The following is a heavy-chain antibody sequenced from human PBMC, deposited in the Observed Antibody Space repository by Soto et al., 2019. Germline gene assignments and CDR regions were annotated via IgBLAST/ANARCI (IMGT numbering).Heavy chain of an antibody. V-gene: IGHV1-18*01. J-gene: IGHJ6*04. Sequence: ASVKVSCKASGYTFTSYGISWVRQAPGQGLEWMGWISAYNGNTNYAQKLQGRVTMTTDTSTSTAYMELRSLRSDDTTVYYCAGGGAVLLWLGFPHQGRHLGGKGTTFTVS. CDR1: GYTFTSYG. CDR3: AGGGAVLLWLGFPHQGRHL. D-gene: IGHD3-10*01. CDR2: ISAYNGNT.